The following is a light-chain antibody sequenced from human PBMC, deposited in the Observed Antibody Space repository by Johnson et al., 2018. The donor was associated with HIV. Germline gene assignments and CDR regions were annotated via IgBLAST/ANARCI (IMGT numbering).Light chain of an antibody. J-gene: IGLJ1*01. Sequence: QSFLTQPPSVSAAPGQKVTISCSGSSSNIGNNYVSWYQQLPGTAPKLLIYENNKRPSGIPDRFSGSKSGTSATLGLTGLQTGDEADYYCGTWDSSLSAYVFVTGTKVTVL. V-gene: IGLV1-51*02. CDR1: SSNIGNNY. CDR3: GTWDSSLSAYV. CDR2: ENN.